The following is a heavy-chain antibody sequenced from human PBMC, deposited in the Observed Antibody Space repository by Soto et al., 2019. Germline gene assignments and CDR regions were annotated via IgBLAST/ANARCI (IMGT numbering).Heavy chain of an antibody. CDR3: ARYIGSDSSGYYRWYYFDY. D-gene: IGHD3-22*01. J-gene: IGHJ4*02. Sequence: QLQLQESGSGLVKPSQTLSLTCAVSGGSISSGGYSWSWIRQPPGKGLEWIGYIYHSGSTYYNPSLKSRVTISVDRSKNQFSLKLSSVTAADTAVYYCARYIGSDSSGYYRWYYFDYWGQGTLVTVSS. V-gene: IGHV4-30-2*01. CDR2: IYHSGST. CDR1: GGSISSGGYS.